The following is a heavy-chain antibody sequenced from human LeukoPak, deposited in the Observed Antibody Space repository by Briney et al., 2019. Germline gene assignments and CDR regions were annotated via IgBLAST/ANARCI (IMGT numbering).Heavy chain of an antibody. D-gene: IGHD3-22*01. CDR3: ARDTYYYDSTGYSQLDY. V-gene: IGHV4-4*07. CDR1: GGSISSYY. CDR2: IHTSGST. J-gene: IGHJ4*02. Sequence: SETLSLTCTVSGGSISSYYWSWIRQPAGKGLEWIGRIHTSGSTNHNPSLKSRVTMSVDTSKNQFSLKLRSVTAADTAVYYCARDTYYYDSTGYSQLDYWGQGTLVTVSS.